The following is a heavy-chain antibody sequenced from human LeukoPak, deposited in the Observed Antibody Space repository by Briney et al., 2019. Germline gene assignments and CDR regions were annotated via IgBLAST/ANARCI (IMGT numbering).Heavy chain of an antibody. CDR3: ARDHIAAAGTALDY. J-gene: IGHJ4*02. V-gene: IGHV3-23*01. Sequence: PGGSLRLSCAASGFTFSSYAMSWVRQAPGKGLEWVSGISGSGGSTYYADSVKGRFTVSRDNSKNTLYLQMNSLRAEDTAVYYCARDHIAAAGTALDYWGQGTLVTVSS. CDR1: GFTFSSYA. D-gene: IGHD6-13*01. CDR2: ISGSGGST.